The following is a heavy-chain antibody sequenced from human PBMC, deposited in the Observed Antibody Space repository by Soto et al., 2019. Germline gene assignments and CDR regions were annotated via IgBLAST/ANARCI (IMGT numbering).Heavy chain of an antibody. D-gene: IGHD2-21*01. CDR1: GLTFSTYA. CDR3: AKRDGGNSGPFDY. V-gene: IGHV3-23*01. Sequence: GSLRLSCAASGLTFSTYAMNWVRQAPGKGLEWVSAISGLGGNTYYADSVKGRFTISRDISKNTLFLQMDSLRADDTAVYYCAKRDGGNSGPFDYWGQGTPVTVSS. J-gene: IGHJ4*02. CDR2: ISGLGGNT.